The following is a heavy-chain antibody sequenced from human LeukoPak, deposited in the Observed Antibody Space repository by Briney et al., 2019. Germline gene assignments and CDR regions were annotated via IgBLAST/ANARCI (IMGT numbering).Heavy chain of an antibody. Sequence: GGSLRLSCAASRFTFDDYGMSWVRQAPGKGLEWVSGINWNGGSTGYADSVKGRFTISRDNAKNSLYLQMNSLRAEDTALYYCARDYGGRGGTHPTFDYWGQGTLVTVSS. J-gene: IGHJ4*02. V-gene: IGHV3-20*04. CDR3: ARDYGGRGGTHPTFDY. CDR2: INWNGGST. D-gene: IGHD4-23*01. CDR1: RFTFDDYG.